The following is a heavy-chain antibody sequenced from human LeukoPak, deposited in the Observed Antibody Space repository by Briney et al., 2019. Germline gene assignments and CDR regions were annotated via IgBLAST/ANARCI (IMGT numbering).Heavy chain of an antibody. CDR3: ARASSGGSGWDPDY. Sequence: GGSLRLSCAASGFTVSSNYMSWVRQAPGKGLEWVSIIYSGGSTYYADSVKGRFTISRDNSKNTLYLQMNSLRAEDTAVYYCARASSGGSGWDPDYWGQGTLVTVSS. CDR1: GFTVSSNY. D-gene: IGHD6-19*01. J-gene: IGHJ4*02. CDR2: IYSGGST. V-gene: IGHV3-66*01.